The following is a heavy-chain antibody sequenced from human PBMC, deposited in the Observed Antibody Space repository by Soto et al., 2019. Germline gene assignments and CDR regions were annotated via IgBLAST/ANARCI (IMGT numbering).Heavy chain of an antibody. D-gene: IGHD2-2*01. V-gene: IGHV3-30-3*01. CDR3: ARVPDLDYCSRTSCLYYFDY. CDR2: INYNGSNK. Sequence: GSLRLSCAASGFTFSSYAMHWVRQAPGKGLEWVAAINYNGSNKYYADSVKGRFTISRDNSKNTLYLQVNSLRAEDTAVYYCARVPDLDYCSRTSCLYYFDYWGQGALVTVSS. CDR1: GFTFSSYA. J-gene: IGHJ4*02.